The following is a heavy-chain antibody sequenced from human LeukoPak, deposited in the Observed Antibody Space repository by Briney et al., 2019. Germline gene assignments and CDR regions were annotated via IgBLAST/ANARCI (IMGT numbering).Heavy chain of an antibody. D-gene: IGHD3-3*01. Sequence: GGSLRLSCAASGFTFNSYSMNWVRQAPGKGLEWVSSISSGSSHIYYADSVKGRFTISRDNAKNSLYLQMNSLRAEDTAVYYCAKVGDFWSGLGHDYWGQGTLVTVSS. CDR1: GFTFNSYS. J-gene: IGHJ4*02. CDR3: AKVGDFWSGLGHDY. CDR2: ISSGSSHI. V-gene: IGHV3-21*01.